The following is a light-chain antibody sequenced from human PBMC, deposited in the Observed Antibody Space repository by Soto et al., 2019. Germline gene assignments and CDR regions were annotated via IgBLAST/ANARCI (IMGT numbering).Light chain of an antibody. CDR3: SSYTSSSTRV. Sequence: QSVLTQPASVSGSPGQSITISCTVTSSDVGGYNYVSWYQQHPGKAPKLMIYEVTNQPSGVSNRFSGSKSGNTASLTISGLQAEDEADYYCSSYTSSSTRVFGSGTKVTVL. CDR1: SSDVGGYNY. CDR2: EVT. J-gene: IGLJ1*01. V-gene: IGLV2-14*01.